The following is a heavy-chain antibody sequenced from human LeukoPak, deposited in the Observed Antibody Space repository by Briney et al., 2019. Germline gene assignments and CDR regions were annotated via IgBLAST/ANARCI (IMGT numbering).Heavy chain of an antibody. CDR1: GYNFPAYF. D-gene: IGHD2-2*01. CDR3: VRVGCTTSWSNFDY. J-gene: IGHJ4*02. Sequence: ASVKVSCKAAGYNFPAYFMHWVRQAPGQGLEWMGRINPNGGDTNYAQKFQGRVTMASDTSISTAYMELNSLMSDDTAVYYCVRVGCTTSWSNFDYWGQGTLVTVSS. CDR2: INPNGGDT. V-gene: IGHV1-2*06.